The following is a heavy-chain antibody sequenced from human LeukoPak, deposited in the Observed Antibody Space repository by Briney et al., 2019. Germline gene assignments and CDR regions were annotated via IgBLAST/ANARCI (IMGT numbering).Heavy chain of an antibody. J-gene: IGHJ4*02. CDR3: AREDSGWYYFDY. V-gene: IGHV1-18*01. CDR1: GYTFTSYG. Sequence: ASVKVSCKASGYTFTSYGISWVRQAPGQGLEWMGWISAYNGNTNYAQKLQGRVTMTTDTSTGTAYMELRSLRSDDTAVYYCAREDSGWYYFDYWGQGTLVTVSS. CDR2: ISAYNGNT. D-gene: IGHD6-19*01.